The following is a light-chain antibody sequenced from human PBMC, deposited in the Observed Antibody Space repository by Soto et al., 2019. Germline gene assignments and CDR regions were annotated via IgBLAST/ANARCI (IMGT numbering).Light chain of an antibody. Sequence: DIQMTQSPSSLSASVGDRVTITCRASQSISNYLNWYQQKPGKAPKLLIYAASSLQSGVPSRFSGSGSGTDFTLTISSLQPEDFATYYCQQSHSTPPITFGQGTRLEIK. V-gene: IGKV1-39*01. J-gene: IGKJ5*01. CDR1: QSISNY. CDR3: QQSHSTPPIT. CDR2: AAS.